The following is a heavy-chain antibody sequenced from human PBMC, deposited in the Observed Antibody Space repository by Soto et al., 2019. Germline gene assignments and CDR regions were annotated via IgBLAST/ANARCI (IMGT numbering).Heavy chain of an antibody. CDR2: IFHSGRI. CDR3: TRALQYCSRASCYFDI. J-gene: IGHJ3*02. Sequence: PSETLSLTCAVSGASISSSNWWNWVRQSPEKGLEWIGEIFHSGRINYNPSLKSRVTISADKAKNQVSLQLSSVTAVDTAVYYCTRALQYCSRASCYFDIWGQGTMVT. D-gene: IGHD2-2*01. V-gene: IGHV4-4*02. CDR1: GASISSSNW.